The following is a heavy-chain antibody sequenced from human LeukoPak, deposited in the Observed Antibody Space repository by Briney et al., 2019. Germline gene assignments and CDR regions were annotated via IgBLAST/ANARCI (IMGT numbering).Heavy chain of an antibody. J-gene: IGHJ6*03. CDR1: GFTFSSYG. CDR2: ISGSGGST. CDR3: ARDRSSSGWYDYYYYYMDV. V-gene: IGHV3-23*01. Sequence: GGSLRLSCAASGFTFSSYGMSWVRQAPGKGLEWVSAISGSGGSTYYADSVKGRFIISRDNSKNTLYLQMNSLRAEDTALYYCARDRSSSGWYDYYYYYMDVWGKGTTVTVSS. D-gene: IGHD6-19*01.